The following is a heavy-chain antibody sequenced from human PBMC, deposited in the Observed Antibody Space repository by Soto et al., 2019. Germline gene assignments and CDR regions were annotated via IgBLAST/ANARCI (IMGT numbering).Heavy chain of an antibody. CDR2: ISYDGTDE. V-gene: IGHV3-30*18. D-gene: IGHD1-1*01. J-gene: IGHJ4*02. CDR3: AKQGSDWNDLFDY. Sequence: QVQLVESGGGVVQPGRSLRLSCAASGFSFSSYGMQWVRQAPGKGLEWVAMISYDGTDEYYADSVKGRFTISRDNSKKAVYLQMNRLRAEDTAVYSCAKQGSDWNDLFDYCGQGTLGNFSS. CDR1: GFSFSSYG.